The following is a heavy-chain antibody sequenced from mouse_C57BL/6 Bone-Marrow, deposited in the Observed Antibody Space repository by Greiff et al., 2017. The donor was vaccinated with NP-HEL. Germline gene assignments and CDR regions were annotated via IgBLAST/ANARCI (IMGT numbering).Heavy chain of an antibody. D-gene: IGHD2-3*01. Sequence: QVQLQQSGAELVRPGTSVKMSCKASGYTFTNYWIGWAKQRPGHGLEWIGDIYPGGGYTNYNEKFKGKATLTADKSSSTAYMQFSSLTSEDSAIYYCARWGYDHYWYFDVWGTGTTVTVSS. V-gene: IGHV1-63*01. CDR2: IYPGGGYT. J-gene: IGHJ1*03. CDR1: GYTFTNYW. CDR3: ARWGYDHYWYFDV.